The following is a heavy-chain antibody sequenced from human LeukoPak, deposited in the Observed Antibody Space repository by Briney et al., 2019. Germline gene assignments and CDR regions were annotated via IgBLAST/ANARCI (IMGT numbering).Heavy chain of an antibody. Sequence: GASVKVSCKASGYTFTSYYMHWVRQAPGQGLEWMGLINPTGGSTGYAQKFQGRVTMTRDRSTSTDYMELSSLRSEDTAIYYCARDDSVGDYAWWFDPWGQGTLVTVSS. CDR2: INPTGGST. D-gene: IGHD1-26*01. CDR1: GYTFTSYY. V-gene: IGHV1-46*01. J-gene: IGHJ5*02. CDR3: ARDDSVGDYAWWFDP.